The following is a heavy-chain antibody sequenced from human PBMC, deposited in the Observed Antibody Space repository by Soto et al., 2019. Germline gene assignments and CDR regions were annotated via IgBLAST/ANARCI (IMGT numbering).Heavy chain of an antibody. CDR2: ISAYNGNT. Sequence: QVQLVQAGAEVKKPGASVKVYCKASGYTFTSYGISWVRQAPGQGLEWMGWISAYNGNTKKTQKLQGRVTMTTDTSSTTAYMEKRSLISDDTDVYYCVGDSPPVAYWGKGTLVTGS. J-gene: IGHJ4*02. CDR3: VGDSPPVAY. CDR1: GYTFTSYG. V-gene: IGHV1-18*01.